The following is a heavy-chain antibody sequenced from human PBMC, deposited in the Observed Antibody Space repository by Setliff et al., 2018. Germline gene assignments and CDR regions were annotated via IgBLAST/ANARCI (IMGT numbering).Heavy chain of an antibody. D-gene: IGHD5-18*01. CDR3: ARDGYGDDGNTFVDVYYYYMDV. CDR2: IYRDGNT. CDR1: GYSTNSGYY. J-gene: IGHJ6*03. V-gene: IGHV4-38-2*02. Sequence: PETLSLTCAVSGYSTNSGYYWGWIRQSPGKGLAWIGSIYRDGNTYYNPSLRSRVTISVDTSKNQSSLNLSSVTSADPAVYYCARDGYGDDGNTFVDVYYYYMDVWGKGTTVTVSS.